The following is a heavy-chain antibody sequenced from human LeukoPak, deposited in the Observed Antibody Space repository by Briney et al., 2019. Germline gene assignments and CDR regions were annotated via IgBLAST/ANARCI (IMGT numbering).Heavy chain of an antibody. CDR2: IYYSGST. V-gene: IGHV4-39*01. Sequence: TETLSLTCTVSGDSISSSISYWGWIRQPPGKGLEWIGSIYYSGSTHYNPSLKSRVIISVDTSKNQFSLRLSSVTAADTAVYYCARNHTHEGYGYYFDYWGQGTLITVSS. CDR1: GDSISSSISY. D-gene: IGHD5-18*01. CDR3: ARNHTHEGYGYYFDY. J-gene: IGHJ4*02.